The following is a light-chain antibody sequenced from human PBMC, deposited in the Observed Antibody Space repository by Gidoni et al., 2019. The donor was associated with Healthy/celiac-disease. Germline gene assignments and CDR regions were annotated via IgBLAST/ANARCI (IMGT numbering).Light chain of an antibody. Sequence: DIVMTQSPDSLAVSLGERATINWKSSQSVLYSSNNKNYLAWYQQQPGQPPKLLIYWASTRESGVPDRFCGSGSWTDFTLTISSLQAEDVAVYYCQQYYSTPITFGQGTRLEIK. CDR1: QSVLYSSNNKNY. J-gene: IGKJ5*01. V-gene: IGKV4-1*01. CDR2: WAS. CDR3: QQYYSTPIT.